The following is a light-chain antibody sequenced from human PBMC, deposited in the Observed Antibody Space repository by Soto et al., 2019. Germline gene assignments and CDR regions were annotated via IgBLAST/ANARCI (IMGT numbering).Light chain of an antibody. CDR3: QQYNNWPPHT. CDR2: HAS. V-gene: IGKV3-15*01. Sequence: DIVMTQSPATLSVSPGERATLSCRASQSVSSNLAWYQQKPGQAPRLLIYHASTRATGIPARFSGSGSETEFTLTISSLQSEDFAVYYCQQYNNWPPHTFGQGTKLEI. CDR1: QSVSSN. J-gene: IGKJ2*01.